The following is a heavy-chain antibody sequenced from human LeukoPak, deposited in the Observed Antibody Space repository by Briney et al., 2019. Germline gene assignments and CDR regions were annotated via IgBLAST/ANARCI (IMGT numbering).Heavy chain of an antibody. Sequence: SETLSLTCTVSGGSISSGGNYWTWIRQNPGKGLEWIGYINYSGNAYYNPSLKSRVTISVDTSKNQFSLKLSSVTAADTAVYYCARNELISSNYYYYGMDVWGQGTTVTVSS. CDR1: GGSISSGGNY. J-gene: IGHJ6*02. CDR3: ARNELISSNYYYYGMDV. V-gene: IGHV4-31*03. CDR2: INYSGNA.